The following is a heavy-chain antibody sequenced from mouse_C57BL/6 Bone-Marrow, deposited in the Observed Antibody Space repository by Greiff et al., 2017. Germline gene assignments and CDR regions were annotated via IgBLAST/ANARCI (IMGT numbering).Heavy chain of an antibody. Sequence: EVQLVESGGGLVKPGRSLKLSCAASGFTFSDYGMHWVRQAPEKGLEWVAYISSGSSTIYYADTVKGRFTISRDNAKNTLFLQMTSLRSEDTAMYYCARQPPMDYWGQGTSVTVSS. CDR1: GFTFSDYG. CDR2: ISSGSSTI. V-gene: IGHV5-17*01. J-gene: IGHJ4*01. D-gene: IGHD6-1*01. CDR3: ARQPPMDY.